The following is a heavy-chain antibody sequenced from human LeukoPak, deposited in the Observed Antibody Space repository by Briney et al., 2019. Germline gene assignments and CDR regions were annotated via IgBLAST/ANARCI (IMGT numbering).Heavy chain of an antibody. CDR3: ARQLMDFDIVVVYWFDP. CDR1: GGSISSSYY. J-gene: IGHJ5*02. D-gene: IGHD2-2*01. V-gene: IGHV4-39*01. Sequence: SETLSLTCTVTGGSISSSYYWGWIRQPPGKGLEWIGTIYYSGRTYYNPSLKSRVTISVDTSKNQFSLKLSSVTAADTAVYYCARQLMDFDIVVVYWFDPWGQGTLVTVSS. CDR2: IYYSGRT.